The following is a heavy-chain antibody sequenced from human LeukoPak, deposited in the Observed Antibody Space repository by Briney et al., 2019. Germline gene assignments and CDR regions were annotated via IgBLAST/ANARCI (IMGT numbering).Heavy chain of an antibody. CDR3: VRDADWSFDY. J-gene: IGHJ4*02. D-gene: IGHD3-9*01. V-gene: IGHV3-30*02. Sequence: GGSLRLSCGASGFTFSSHGMHWVRQAPGRGLEWVAFIRNDGSDKYYADSVKGRFTIPRDNSKNTLSVQMDSLRVQDTAVYYCVRDADWSFDYWGQGTLLTVSS. CDR1: GFTFSSHG. CDR2: IRNDGSDK.